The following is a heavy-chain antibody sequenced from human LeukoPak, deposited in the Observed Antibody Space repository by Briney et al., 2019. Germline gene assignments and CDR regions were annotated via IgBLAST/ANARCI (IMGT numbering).Heavy chain of an antibody. CDR2: LYHSGST. CDR3: ARSSTLYGHFDY. J-gene: IGHJ4*02. CDR1: GYSISSGYY. V-gene: IGHV4-38-2*02. D-gene: IGHD3-10*01. Sequence: PSETLSLTCTVSGYSISSGYYWGWIRQPPGKGLEWIGSLYHSGSTYYNPSLKSRVTISVDTSKNQFSLKLSSVTAADTAVYYCARSSTLYGHFDYWGQGTLVTVSS.